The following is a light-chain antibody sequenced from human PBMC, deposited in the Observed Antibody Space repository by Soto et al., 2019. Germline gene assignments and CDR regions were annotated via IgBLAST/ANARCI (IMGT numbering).Light chain of an antibody. Sequence: EIVLTQSPGTLSLSPGERATLSCRASQSVSSNYLAWYQQKPGQAPRLLIYGASNRATGIPDRFSGSGSGTDFTLTISRLEPEDFAVYYCQQYVSSPRTFDQGTKVEIK. V-gene: IGKV3-20*01. CDR1: QSVSSNY. CDR2: GAS. J-gene: IGKJ1*01. CDR3: QQYVSSPRT.